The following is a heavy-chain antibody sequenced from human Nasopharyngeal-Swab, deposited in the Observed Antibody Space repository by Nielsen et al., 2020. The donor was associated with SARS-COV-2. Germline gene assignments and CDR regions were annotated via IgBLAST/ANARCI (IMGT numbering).Heavy chain of an antibody. J-gene: IGHJ4*02. Sequence: SETLSLTCPVPGCPIRSYYWSWIRQPPGKGLEWIGDIYYRGRTNYNPSLKSRVTISVDTSKNQFSLKLSSVTAADTAVYYCARVGAAAAYHVDYWGQGTLVTVSS. V-gene: IGHV4-59*01. D-gene: IGHD6-13*01. CDR2: IYYRGRT. CDR1: GCPIRSYY. CDR3: ARVGAAAAYHVDY.